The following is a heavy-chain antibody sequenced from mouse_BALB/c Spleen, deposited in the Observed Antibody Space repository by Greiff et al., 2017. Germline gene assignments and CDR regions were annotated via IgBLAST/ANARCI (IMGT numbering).Heavy chain of an antibody. V-gene: IGHV3-6*02. CDR2: ISYDGSN. J-gene: IGHJ2*01. Sequence: EVQLQESGPGLVKPSQSLSLTCSVTGYSITSGYYWNWIRQFPGNKLEWMGYISYDGSNNYNPSLKNRISITRDTSKNQFFLKLNSVTTEDTATYYCAREGSLLQQSYYRYDMNYWGQGTTLTGSS. CDR1: GYSITSGYY. D-gene: IGHD2-14*01. CDR3: AREGSLLQQSYYRYDMNY.